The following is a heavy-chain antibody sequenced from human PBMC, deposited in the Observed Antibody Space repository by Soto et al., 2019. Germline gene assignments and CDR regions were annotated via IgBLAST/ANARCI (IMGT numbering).Heavy chain of an antibody. J-gene: IGHJ6*01. Sequence: SETLSLTCTVSGGAISGYYWSWIRQTPEKGLEWIGNIYYRGITNYNPSLNSRVTISIETSQKQFSLRMTSVTSADAAVYYCARDLPVGPTLKCNYCMNVWGEGNTVTVSS. CDR1: GGAISGYY. CDR3: ARDLPVGPTLKCNYCMNV. V-gene: IGHV4-59*01. D-gene: IGHD1-26*01. CDR2: IYYRGIT.